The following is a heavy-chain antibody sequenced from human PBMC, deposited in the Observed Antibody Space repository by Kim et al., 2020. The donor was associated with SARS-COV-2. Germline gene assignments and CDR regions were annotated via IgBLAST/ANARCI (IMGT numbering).Heavy chain of an antibody. D-gene: IGHD2-2*01. CDR3: ARGYGGYCSSTSCPQYFQH. CDR2: INAGNGNT. J-gene: IGHJ1*01. V-gene: IGHV1-3*01. CDR1: GYTFTSYT. Sequence: ASVKVSCKASGYTFTSYTMHWVRQAPGQRLEWMGWINAGNGNTKYSQKFQGRVTITRDTSASTAYMELSSLRSEDTAVFYCARGYGGYCSSTSCPQYFQHWGQGTLVTVSS.